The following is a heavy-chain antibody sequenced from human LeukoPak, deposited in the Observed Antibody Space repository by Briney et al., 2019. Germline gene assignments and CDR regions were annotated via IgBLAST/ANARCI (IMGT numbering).Heavy chain of an antibody. CDR2: IYYSGST. D-gene: IGHD6-19*01. J-gene: IGHJ4*02. Sequence: SEPLSLTCTVSGCSISSYYWSWIRQPPGKGLEWIGYIYYSGSTNYNPSLKSRVTISVDTSKNQFSLKLSSVTAADTAVYYCARDSVAGHLGYWGQGPLVTVSS. CDR3: ARDSVAGHLGY. V-gene: IGHV4-59*01. CDR1: GCSISSYY.